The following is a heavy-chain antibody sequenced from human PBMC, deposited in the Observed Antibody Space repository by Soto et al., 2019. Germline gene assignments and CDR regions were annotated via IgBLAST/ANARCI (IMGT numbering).Heavy chain of an antibody. Sequence: SETLSLTCTVSGGSISSYYWSWIRQPPGKGLEWIGYIYYSGSTNYNPSLKSRVTISVDTSKNQFSLKLSSVTAADTAVYYCARSGSTDVWFGELFRGIFDYWSQGTLVTVSS. CDR1: GGSISSYY. V-gene: IGHV4-59*01. CDR2: IYYSGST. CDR3: ARSGSTDVWFGELFRGIFDY. D-gene: IGHD3-10*01. J-gene: IGHJ4*02.